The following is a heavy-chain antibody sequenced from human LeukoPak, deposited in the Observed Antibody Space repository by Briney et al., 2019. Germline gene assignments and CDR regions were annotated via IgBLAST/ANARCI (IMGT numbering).Heavy chain of an antibody. D-gene: IGHD5-18*01. CDR3: ASSGYSYGITGYYYYGMDV. J-gene: IGHJ6*02. CDR1: GGTFSSYA. V-gene: IGHV1-69*13. Sequence: SVKVSCKASGGTFSSYAISWVRQAPGQGLEWMGGIIPIFGTANYAQKFQGRVTITAGESTSTAYMELSSLRSEDTAVYYCASSGYSYGITGYYYYGMDVWGQGTTVTVSS. CDR2: IIPIFGTA.